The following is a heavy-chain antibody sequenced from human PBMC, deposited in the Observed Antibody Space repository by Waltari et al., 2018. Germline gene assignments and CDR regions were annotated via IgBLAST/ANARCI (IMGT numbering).Heavy chain of an antibody. J-gene: IGHJ4*02. CDR3: AKDGGGGDCYFEN. CDR2: IRHDRTKK. D-gene: IGHD2-21*02. V-gene: IGHV3-30*02. CDR1: GFTFSSYN. Sequence: QVQLVESGGGVVQPGGSLRLSCAASGFTFSSYNMYWVRQAQGKGLEWVGYIRHDRTKKDYADSVKGRLTISRDNSKNTLYLQMNSLSVEDTAVYYCAKDGGGGDCYFENWGQGTLVTVSS.